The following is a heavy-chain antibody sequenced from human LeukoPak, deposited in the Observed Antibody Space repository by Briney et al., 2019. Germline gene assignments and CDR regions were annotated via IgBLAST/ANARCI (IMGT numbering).Heavy chain of an antibody. V-gene: IGHV5-51*01. D-gene: IGHD6-19*01. Sequence: AESLKISCKGSGYSFTSYWIGWVRQMPGKGLEWMGIIYPGDSDTRYSPSFQGQVTISADKSISTAYLQWSSLKASDTAMYYCARLKGIAVAGTDYGMDVWGQGTTVTVSS. CDR3: ARLKGIAVAGTDYGMDV. CDR1: GYSFTSYW. J-gene: IGHJ6*02. CDR2: IYPGDSDT.